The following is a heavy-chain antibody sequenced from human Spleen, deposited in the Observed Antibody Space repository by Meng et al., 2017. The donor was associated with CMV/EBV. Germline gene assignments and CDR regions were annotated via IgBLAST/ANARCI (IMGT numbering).Heavy chain of an antibody. V-gene: IGHV3-7*01. CDR1: GFTFSTYW. CDR2: IKEDGSEK. Sequence: GESLKISCAASGFTFSTYWMSWVRQAPGKGLEWVANIKEDGSEKYYVDSVWGRFAISRDNAKNSLYLQMNSLRAEDTAVYYCARGPPSSSWYDDYGMDVWGQGTTVTVSS. CDR3: ARGPPSSSWYDDYGMDV. D-gene: IGHD6-13*01. J-gene: IGHJ6*02.